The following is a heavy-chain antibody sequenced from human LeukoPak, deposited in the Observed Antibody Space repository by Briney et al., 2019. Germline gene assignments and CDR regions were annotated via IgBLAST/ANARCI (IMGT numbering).Heavy chain of an antibody. Sequence: GGSLRLSCEVSGFPFTLYNMNWVRQAPGKGLEWLSYISSSTNTIYYADSVKGRFTISRDNAKNSLYLQMNGLGAEDAAVYYCARELNGYGYYFFDYWGPGTLVTVSS. J-gene: IGHJ4*02. CDR3: ARELNGYGYYFFDY. CDR2: ISSSTNTI. CDR1: GFPFTLYN. V-gene: IGHV3-48*04. D-gene: IGHD3-16*01.